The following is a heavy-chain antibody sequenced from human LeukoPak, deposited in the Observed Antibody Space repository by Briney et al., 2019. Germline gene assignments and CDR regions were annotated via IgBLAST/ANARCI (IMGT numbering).Heavy chain of an antibody. V-gene: IGHV1-46*01. CDR2: INPSGSST. J-gene: IGHJ3*02. CDR3: AGGTTNTKGAFDM. Sequence: ASVKVSCKGSAYTFTNYYIHWVRQAPGQGLEWMGIINPSGSSTSYEQKFQGRVTMTRDTSTSTVYMELSSLRSEDTAVYYCAGGTTNTKGAFDMWGQGTMVTVSS. CDR1: AYTFTNYY. D-gene: IGHD2-8*01.